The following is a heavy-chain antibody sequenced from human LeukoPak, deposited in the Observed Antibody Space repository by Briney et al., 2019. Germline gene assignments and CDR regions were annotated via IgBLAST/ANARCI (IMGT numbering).Heavy chain of an antibody. CDR1: GFTFSNYD. V-gene: IGHV3-30*18. D-gene: IGHD3-3*01. J-gene: IGHJ4*02. CDR3: AKENDFVY. Sequence: PGGSLRLSCAASGFTFSNYDMHWVRQAPGKGLEWVAVISYDGTNKYYADSVKGRFTIPRDNSKSTLYLQMNSLRAEDTAVYYCAKENDFVYWGQGTLVTVSS. CDR2: ISYDGTNK.